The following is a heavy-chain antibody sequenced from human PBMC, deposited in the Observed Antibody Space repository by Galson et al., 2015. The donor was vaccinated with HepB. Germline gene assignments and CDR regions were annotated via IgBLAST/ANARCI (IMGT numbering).Heavy chain of an antibody. V-gene: IGHV3-48*04. J-gene: IGHJ4*02. D-gene: IGHD3-10*01. CDR1: GFTFSSYS. Sequence: SLRLSCAASGFTFSSYSMNWVRQAPGKGLEWVSYISSSSSTIYYADSVKGRFTISRDNAKNSLYLQMNSLRAEDTAVYYCARAQNHQITMVRGVLFDYWGQGTLVTVSS. CDR2: ISSSSSTI. CDR3: ARAQNHQITMVRGVLFDY.